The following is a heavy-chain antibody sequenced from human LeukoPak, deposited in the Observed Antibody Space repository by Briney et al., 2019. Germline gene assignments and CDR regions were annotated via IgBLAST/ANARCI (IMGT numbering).Heavy chain of an antibody. Sequence: SETLSLTCTVSGYSISSGYYWGWIRQPPGKGLEGIGSIYHSGSTYYNPSLKSRVTISVDTSKNQVSLKLSSVTVADKAVYYCARVRAGWELLDYWGQGTLVTVSS. V-gene: IGHV4-38-2*02. D-gene: IGHD1-26*01. CDR3: ARVRAGWELLDY. CDR2: IYHSGST. CDR1: GYSISSGYY. J-gene: IGHJ4*02.